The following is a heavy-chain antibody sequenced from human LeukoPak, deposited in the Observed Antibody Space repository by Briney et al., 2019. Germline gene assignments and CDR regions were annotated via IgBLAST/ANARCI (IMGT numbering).Heavy chain of an antibody. Sequence: GGSLRLSCAASGFTFSSYEMNWVRQAPGKGLEWVSYISSSGSTIYYADSVKGRFTISRDNAKNSLYLQMNSLRAEDTAVYYCARDDGYGSSWYYFDYWGQGTLVTVSS. D-gene: IGHD6-13*01. CDR1: GFTFSSYE. J-gene: IGHJ4*02. CDR2: ISSSGSTI. CDR3: ARDDGYGSSWYYFDY. V-gene: IGHV3-48*03.